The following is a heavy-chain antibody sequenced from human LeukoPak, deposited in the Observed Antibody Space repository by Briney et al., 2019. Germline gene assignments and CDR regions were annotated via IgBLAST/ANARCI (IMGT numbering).Heavy chain of an antibody. D-gene: IGHD3-16*01. J-gene: IGHJ4*02. CDR3: ATLPFGGPRRVFDY. Sequence: SETLSLTCTVSGGSISSYYWSWIRQPPGKGLEWIGYIYYSGSTNYNPSLKSRVAISVDTFRNQFSLKLSSVTAADTAVYYCATLPFGGPRRVFDYWGQGIPVTVSS. CDR1: GGSISSYY. CDR2: IYYSGST. V-gene: IGHV4-59*01.